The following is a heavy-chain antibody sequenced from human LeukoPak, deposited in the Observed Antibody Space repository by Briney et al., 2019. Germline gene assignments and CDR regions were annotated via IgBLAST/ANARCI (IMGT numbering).Heavy chain of an antibody. CDR1: GGTFSSYG. V-gene: IGHV1-69*04. Sequence: VASVTVSFKASGGTFSSYGISWVRQGPGQGHEWMGRMIPILGIANYAQKFQGRVTITADKSTSTAYMELSSLRSEDTAVYYCARRGDTAMVRDDAFDIWGQGTMVTVSS. J-gene: IGHJ3*02. D-gene: IGHD5-18*01. CDR2: MIPILGIA. CDR3: ARRGDTAMVRDDAFDI.